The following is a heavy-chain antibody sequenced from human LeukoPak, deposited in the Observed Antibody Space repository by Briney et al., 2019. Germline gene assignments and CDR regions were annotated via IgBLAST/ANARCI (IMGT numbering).Heavy chain of an antibody. V-gene: IGHV4-4*07. CDR2: IYSSGST. Sequence: SETPSLTCTVSGDSISSYHWSWIRQPAGKGLEWVGRIYSSGSTIYNPSLKSRVTMSVDTSKNQFSLKLSSVTAADTAVYYCARDLMSRDYYGSGLNWFDPWGQGTLVTVSS. CDR1: GDSISSYH. D-gene: IGHD3-10*01. J-gene: IGHJ5*02. CDR3: ARDLMSRDYYGSGLNWFDP.